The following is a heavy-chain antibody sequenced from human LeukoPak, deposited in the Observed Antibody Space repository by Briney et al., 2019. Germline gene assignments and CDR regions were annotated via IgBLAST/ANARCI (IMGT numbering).Heavy chain of an antibody. J-gene: IGHJ4*02. CDR3: ARHDYSSGCSG. CDR1: GYSFTTYW. D-gene: IGHD6-19*01. CDR2: IYPGDSDT. Sequence: GESLKISCEGSGYSFTTYWIVWVRQMPGKGLEWMGIIYPGDSDTRYSPSFQGQVTISADKSISTAYLQWSSLKASDTAMYYCARHDYSSGCSGWGQGTLVTVSS. V-gene: IGHV5-51*01.